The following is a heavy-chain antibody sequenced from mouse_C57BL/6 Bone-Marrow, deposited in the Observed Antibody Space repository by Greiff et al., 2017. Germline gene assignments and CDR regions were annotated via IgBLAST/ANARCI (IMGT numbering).Heavy chain of an antibody. CDR3: ARGDDGYYLYYAMDY. CDR2: LYPGSGST. J-gene: IGHJ4*01. V-gene: IGHV1-55*01. CDR1: GYTFTSYW. D-gene: IGHD2-3*01. Sequence: QVQLQQSGAELVKPGASVKMSCKASGYTFTSYWITWVKQRPGQGLEWIGDLYPGSGSTNYNEKFKSKATLTVDTSSSTAYMQLSSLTSEDSAVYYCARGDDGYYLYYAMDYWGQGTSVTVSS.